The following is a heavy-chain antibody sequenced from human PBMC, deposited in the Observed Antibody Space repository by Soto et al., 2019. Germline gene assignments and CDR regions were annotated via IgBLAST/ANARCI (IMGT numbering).Heavy chain of an antibody. CDR1: GFTFSTYW. Sequence: EMQLVESGGGLVQPGGSLRLSCAASGFTFSTYWMTWVRQAPGKGLEWVANMKQDGSEKHYVDSVKGRFTISRDSAKNSLYLQMDSLRGEDTDVYYCARVRLQLILEQACDVWGQGTMVTVAS. J-gene: IGHJ3*01. V-gene: IGHV3-7*01. CDR3: ARVRLQLILEQACDV. D-gene: IGHD2-15*01. CDR2: MKQDGSEK.